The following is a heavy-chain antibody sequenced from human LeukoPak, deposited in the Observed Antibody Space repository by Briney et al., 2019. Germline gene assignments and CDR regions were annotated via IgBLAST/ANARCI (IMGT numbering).Heavy chain of an antibody. CDR3: ARGLYYYDSSGYDY. CDR1: GYTFAGYY. J-gene: IGHJ4*02. V-gene: IGHV1-2*02. D-gene: IGHD3-22*01. Sequence: ASVKVSCKASGYTFAGYYMHWVRQAPGQGLEWMGWINPNSGGTNYAQKFQGRVTMTRDTSISTAYMELSRLRSDDTAVYYCARGLYYYDSSGYDYWGQGTLVTVSS. CDR2: INPNSGGT.